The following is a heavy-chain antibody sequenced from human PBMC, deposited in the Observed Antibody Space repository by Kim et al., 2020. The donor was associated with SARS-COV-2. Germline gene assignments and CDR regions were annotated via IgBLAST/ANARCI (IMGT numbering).Heavy chain of an antibody. D-gene: IGHD3-3*01. CDR2: IYYSGST. Sequence: SETLSLTCTVSGGSISSSSYYWGWIRQPPGKGLEWIGCIYYSGSTYYNPSLKSRVTISVDTSKNQFSLKLSSVTAADTAVYYCARSYDFWSGRTGMDVWGQGTTVTVSS. CDR1: GGSISSSSYY. V-gene: IGHV4-39*01. CDR3: ARSYDFWSGRTGMDV. J-gene: IGHJ6*02.